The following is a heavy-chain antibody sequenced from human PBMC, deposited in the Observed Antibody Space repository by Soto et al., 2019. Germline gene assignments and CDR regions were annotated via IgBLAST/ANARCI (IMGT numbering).Heavy chain of an antibody. CDR2: ISSSSSYI. CDR1: GFTFSSYS. Sequence: EVQLVESGGGLVKPGGSLRLSCAASGFTFSSYSMNWVRQAPGKGLEGVSSISSSSSYIYYADSVKGRFTISRDNAKNSVYLQVNSLRAEDTAVYYGAGAEEDWNYVSRYYYGMDVWGQGTTVTVSS. J-gene: IGHJ6*02. CDR3: AGAEEDWNYVSRYYYGMDV. V-gene: IGHV3-21*01. D-gene: IGHD1-7*01.